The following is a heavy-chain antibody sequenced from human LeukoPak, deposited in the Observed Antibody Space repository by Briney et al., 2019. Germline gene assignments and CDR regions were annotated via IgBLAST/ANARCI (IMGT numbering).Heavy chain of an antibody. CDR1: GYTFTSYY. CDR3: AREESIGKYQFLHDY. V-gene: IGHV1-18*04. D-gene: IGHD1-26*01. J-gene: IGHJ4*02. Sequence: ASVKVSCKASGYTFTSYYMHWVRQAPGQGLEWMGWISPYNGNTKYLQKFQGRVTMTTDTSTSTAYMEVRSLRSDDTAVYYCAREESIGKYQFLHDYWGQGTLVTVSS. CDR2: ISPYNGNT.